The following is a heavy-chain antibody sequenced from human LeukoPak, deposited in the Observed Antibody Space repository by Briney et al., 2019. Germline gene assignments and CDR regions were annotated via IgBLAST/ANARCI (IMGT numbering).Heavy chain of an antibody. Sequence: ASLKVSCKASGGTFSSYAISWVRQAPGQGLEWMGGIIPIFGTANYAQKFQGRVTITADKSTSTAYMELSSLRSEDTAVYYCARGYYGDYGAADAFDIWGQGTMVTVSS. CDR1: GGTFSSYA. CDR2: IIPIFGTA. CDR3: ARGYYGDYGAADAFDI. D-gene: IGHD4-17*01. J-gene: IGHJ3*02. V-gene: IGHV1-69*06.